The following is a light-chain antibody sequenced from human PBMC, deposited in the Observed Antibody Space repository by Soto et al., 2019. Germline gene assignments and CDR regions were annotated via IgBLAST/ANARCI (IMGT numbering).Light chain of an antibody. CDR1: QSVSSN. CDR2: GAS. V-gene: IGKV3-15*01. CDR3: QQYKDWPLT. Sequence: TTQSPATLSVYPGERATLSCRASQSVSSNLAWYQQRPGQAPRLLIYGASSRATGVPARFSGSGSGTEFTLTIRSLQSEDFAVYYCQQYKDWPLTFGGGTKVDIK. J-gene: IGKJ4*01.